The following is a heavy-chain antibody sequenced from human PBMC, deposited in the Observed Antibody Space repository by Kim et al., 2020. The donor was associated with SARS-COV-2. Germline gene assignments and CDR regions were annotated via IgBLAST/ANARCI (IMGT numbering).Heavy chain of an antibody. CDR2: INQDASDK. Sequence: GGSLRLSCAASGFTFSSYWMTWVRQAPGKGLEWVANINQDASDKYYVDSVRGRFTISRDNAKNSLYLQMNSLRAEDTAVYYCASFRRSGGYSYFDYWGQGTLVTVSS. D-gene: IGHD3-3*01. CDR1: GFTFSSYW. V-gene: IGHV3-7*01. CDR3: ASFRRSGGYSYFDY. J-gene: IGHJ4*02.